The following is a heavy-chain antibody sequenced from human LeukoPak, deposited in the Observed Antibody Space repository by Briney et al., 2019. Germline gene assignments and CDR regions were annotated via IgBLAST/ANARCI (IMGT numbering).Heavy chain of an antibody. CDR3: ARDPSLWFGEFPGFDY. CDR1: GYTFTSYY. CDR2: INPSGGST. V-gene: IGHV1-46*01. J-gene: IGHJ4*02. Sequence: ASVKVSCKASGYTFTSYYMHWVRQAPGQGLEWMGIINPSGGSTSYAQKFQGRVTMTRDTSTSTVYMELSSLRSEDTAVYYCARDPSLWFGEFPGFDYWGQGTLVTVSS. D-gene: IGHD3-10*01.